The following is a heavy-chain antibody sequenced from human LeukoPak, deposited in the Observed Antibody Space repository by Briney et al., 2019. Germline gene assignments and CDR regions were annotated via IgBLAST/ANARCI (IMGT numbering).Heavy chain of an antibody. CDR3: AREGLGELTLDY. Sequence: ASVKVSCKASGYTFTGYYMHWVRQAPGQGLEWMGWISTSNGDTKYAQKLQGRVTMTTDTSTSTAYMELRNLGSDDTAVYYCAREGLGELTLDYWGQGTLVTVSS. CDR1: GYTFTGYY. CDR2: ISTSNGDT. J-gene: IGHJ4*02. V-gene: IGHV1-18*04. D-gene: IGHD3-16*01.